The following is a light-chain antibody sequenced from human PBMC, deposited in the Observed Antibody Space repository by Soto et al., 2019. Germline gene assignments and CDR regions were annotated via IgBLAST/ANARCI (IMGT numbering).Light chain of an antibody. CDR3: QQYYTAPLT. Sequence: DIVMTQSPDSLAVSLGERATINCKSSQSVLYSSNNKNYLAWYQQKSGQPPKLLIYWASTRESGVPDRFSGSGSGADFTLTISSLQAEDVAVYYCQQYYTAPLTFGGGPNVDIK. V-gene: IGKV4-1*01. CDR1: QSVLYSSNNKNY. J-gene: IGKJ4*01. CDR2: WAS.